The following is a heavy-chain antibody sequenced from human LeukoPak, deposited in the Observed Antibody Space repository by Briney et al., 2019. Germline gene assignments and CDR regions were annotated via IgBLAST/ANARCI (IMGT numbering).Heavy chain of an antibody. V-gene: IGHV3-48*02. CDR1: GFIFINYD. CDR3: ARDFGCGGDCYPFDY. CDR2: ISPSGATI. J-gene: IGHJ4*02. D-gene: IGHD2-21*02. Sequence: GGSLRLSCAASGFIFINYDMNWVRQAPGKGLEWVSYISPSGATISYADSVKGRFTISRDKAKNSLYLQMNSLRDDDTAVYYCARDFGCGGDCYPFDYWGQGTLVTVSS.